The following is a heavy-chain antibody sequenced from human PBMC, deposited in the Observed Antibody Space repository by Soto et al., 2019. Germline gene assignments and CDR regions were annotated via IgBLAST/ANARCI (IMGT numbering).Heavy chain of an antibody. V-gene: IGHV4-31*03. J-gene: IGHJ4*02. Sequence: SETLSLTCTVSGGSISSGGYYWSWIRQHPGKGLEWIGYIYSSGITYYDPSLKSRVTMSVDMSKNQFSLRLSSVTAADTAVYFCATKPNGLYYFDYWGQGALVTVSS. CDR2: IYSSGIT. D-gene: IGHD2-8*01. CDR3: ATKPNGLYYFDY. CDR1: GGSISSGGYY.